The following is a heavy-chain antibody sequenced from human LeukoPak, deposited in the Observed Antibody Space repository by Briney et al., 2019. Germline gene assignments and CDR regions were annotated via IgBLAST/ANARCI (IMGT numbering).Heavy chain of an antibody. CDR1: GGTFSSYA. Sequence: ASVKVSCKASGGTFSSYAISWVRQAPGQGLEWMGWISAYNGNTNYAQKLQGRVTMTTDTSTSTAYMELRSLRSDDTAVYYCARRYSGSYYGKSAFDIWGQGTMVTVSS. CDR2: ISAYNGNT. D-gene: IGHD1-26*01. CDR3: ARRYSGSYYGKSAFDI. J-gene: IGHJ3*02. V-gene: IGHV1-18*01.